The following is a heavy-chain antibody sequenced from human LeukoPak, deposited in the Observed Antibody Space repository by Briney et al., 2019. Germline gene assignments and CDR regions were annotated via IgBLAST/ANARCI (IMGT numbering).Heavy chain of an antibody. CDR2: ISWNSGSR. D-gene: IGHD6-19*01. CDR1: GCTFSSYG. J-gene: IGHJ4*02. CDR3: AKDIRVSAIAVAGISLDY. Sequence: SLRLSCAASGCTFSSYGMRWVRQAPGKGLEWVSGISWNSGSRGYADSVKGRFTISRDNAKNSLYLQMNSLRAEDTALYYCAKDIRVSAIAVAGISLDYWGQGTLVTVSS. V-gene: IGHV3-9*01.